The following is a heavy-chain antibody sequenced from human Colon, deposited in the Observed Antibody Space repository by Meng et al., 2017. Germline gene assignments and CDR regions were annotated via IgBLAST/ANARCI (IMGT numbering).Heavy chain of an antibody. D-gene: IGHD5-12*01. CDR2: INHSGST. CDR3: ARGRYSGYLP. CDR1: GGSFSGYY. J-gene: IGHJ5*02. V-gene: IGHV4-34*01. Sequence: QVQTRQWGAGLLKPSETLSLTCAVYGGSFSGYYWSWIRQPPGKGLEWIGEINHSGSTNYNPSLKSRVTISVDTSKNQFSLKLSSVTAADTAVYYCARGRYSGYLPWGQGTLVTVSS.